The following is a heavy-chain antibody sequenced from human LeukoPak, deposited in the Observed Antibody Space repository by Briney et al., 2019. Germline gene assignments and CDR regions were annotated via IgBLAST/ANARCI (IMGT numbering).Heavy chain of an antibody. Sequence: SETLSLTCTVSSGSISSGGYYWSWLRQHPGKGLEWIGYIYYSGSTYYNPSLKSRVTISVNTSKNQFSLKLSSVTAADTAVYYCARDSTQTWWYSDLWGRGTLVTVSS. CDR1: SGSISSGGYY. CDR3: ARDSTQTWWYSDL. J-gene: IGHJ2*01. CDR2: IYYSGST. V-gene: IGHV4-31*03.